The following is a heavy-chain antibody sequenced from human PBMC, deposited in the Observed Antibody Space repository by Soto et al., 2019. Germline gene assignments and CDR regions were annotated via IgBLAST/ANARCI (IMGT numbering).Heavy chain of an antibody. Sequence: QVQLVESGGGVVQPGRSLRLSCAASGFTFSSYGIHWVRQAPGKGLEWVALISYDGSNKYYADSVKGRFTISRDNSKNTLYLQMNSLIAEDTAMYYCAKDDPYYYDSSGYYGPFDYWGQGTLVTVSS. CDR1: GFTFSSYG. D-gene: IGHD3-22*01. J-gene: IGHJ4*02. V-gene: IGHV3-30*18. CDR2: ISYDGSNK. CDR3: AKDDPYYYDSSGYYGPFDY.